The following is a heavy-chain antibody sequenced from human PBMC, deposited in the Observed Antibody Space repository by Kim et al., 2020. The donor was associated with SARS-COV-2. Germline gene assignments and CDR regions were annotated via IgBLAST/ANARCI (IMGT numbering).Heavy chain of an antibody. J-gene: IGHJ4*02. V-gene: IGHV3-53*01. D-gene: IGHD4-17*01. CDR3: ARATTETTTFEN. Sequence: GGSLRLSCAASGFTVSSNYMSWVRQAPGQGLEWVSALYSGGTTYYADSVNGRFTISGDNSKNTVYLQMNSLRADDTAVYYCARATTETTTFENWGQGTLV. CDR2: LYSGGTT. CDR1: GFTVSSNY.